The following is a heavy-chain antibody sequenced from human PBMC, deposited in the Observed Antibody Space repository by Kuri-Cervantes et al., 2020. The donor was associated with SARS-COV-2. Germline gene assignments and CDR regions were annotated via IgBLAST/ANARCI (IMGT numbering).Heavy chain of an antibody. CDR2: LDTSGST. J-gene: IGHJ4*02. Sequence: SCAVSGYSISSGYYWGWIRQPAGKGLEWIGHLDTSGSTTYNPSLKSRVTISVDTSKNQVSLRLTSATAADTAVYYCASTTPYYDFWSGYYTPVFDYWGQGTLVTVSS. V-gene: IGHV4-61*09. CDR1: GYSISSGYY. D-gene: IGHD3-3*01. CDR3: ASTTPYYDFWSGYYTPVFDY.